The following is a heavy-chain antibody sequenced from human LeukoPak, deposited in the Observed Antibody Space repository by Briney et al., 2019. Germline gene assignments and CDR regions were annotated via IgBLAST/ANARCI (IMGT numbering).Heavy chain of an antibody. CDR3: AKPQRFGELLSSFDY. CDR2: ISDSGGST. CDR1: GFTFSKYA. V-gene: IGHV3-23*01. D-gene: IGHD3-10*01. J-gene: IGHJ4*02. Sequence: PGGSLRLSCAASGFTFSKYAMSWVRQAPGKGLEWVSGISDSGGSTDYADSVKGRFTISRDNPKNTLYLQMNSLRAEDTAVYYCAKPQRFGELLSSFDYWGQGTLVTVSS.